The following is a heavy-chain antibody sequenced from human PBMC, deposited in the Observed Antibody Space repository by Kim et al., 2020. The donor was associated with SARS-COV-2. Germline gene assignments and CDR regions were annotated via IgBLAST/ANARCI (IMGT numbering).Heavy chain of an antibody. CDR3: ARGGSSGSDAFDI. Sequence: SVKVSCKASGGTFSSYAISWVRQAPGQGLEWMGGIIPIFGTANYAQKFQGRVTITADESTSTAYMELSSLRSEDTAVYYCARGGSSGSDAFDIWGQGTMVTVSS. J-gene: IGHJ3*02. CDR1: GGTFSSYA. CDR2: IIPIFGTA. D-gene: IGHD6-19*01. V-gene: IGHV1-69*13.